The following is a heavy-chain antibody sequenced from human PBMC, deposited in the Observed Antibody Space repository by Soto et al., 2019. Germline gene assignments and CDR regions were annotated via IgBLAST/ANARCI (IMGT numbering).Heavy chain of an antibody. Sequence: SVKVSCKASGGTFSSYTISWVRQAPGQGLEWMGRVIPILGIANYAQKFQGRVTITADKSASTAYMELSSLRSEDTAVYYCASNTYYYGSGSYYNAGGVNYWGQGTLVTVSS. J-gene: IGHJ4*02. D-gene: IGHD3-10*01. CDR2: VIPILGIA. V-gene: IGHV1-69*02. CDR1: GGTFSSYT. CDR3: ASNTYYYGSGSYYNAGGVNY.